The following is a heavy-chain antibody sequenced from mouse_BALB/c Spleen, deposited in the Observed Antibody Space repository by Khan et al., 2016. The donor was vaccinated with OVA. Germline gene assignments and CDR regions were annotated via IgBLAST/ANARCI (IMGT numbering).Heavy chain of an antibody. V-gene: IGHV1-26*01. CDR2: VNPNNGGT. CDR3: AIYHGYFDV. J-gene: IGHJ1*01. CDR1: GYSFTDYY. Sequence: IQLVQSGPDLVKPGASMKISCKASGYSFTDYYIHWVKQSHGKSLEWIGRVNPNNGGTSYNQKFKGKAILTVDKSSNTAYMELRSLTSEDSAVYSCAIYHGYFDVWGAGTTVTVSS. D-gene: IGHD1-1*01.